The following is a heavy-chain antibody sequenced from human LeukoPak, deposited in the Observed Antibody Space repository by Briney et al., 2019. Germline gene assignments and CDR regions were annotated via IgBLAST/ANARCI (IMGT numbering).Heavy chain of an antibody. V-gene: IGHV1-8*01. D-gene: IGHD1-26*01. CDR1: GYTFTSYD. Sequence: GASVKVSCKASGYTFTSYDINWVRQATGQGLEWMGYMNPASGNTGYAQKFQGRVTMTTDTSTSTAYMELRSLRSDDTAVYYCARDGRERNRSWFDPWGQGTLVTVSS. CDR2: MNPASGNT. J-gene: IGHJ5*02. CDR3: ARDGRERNRSWFDP.